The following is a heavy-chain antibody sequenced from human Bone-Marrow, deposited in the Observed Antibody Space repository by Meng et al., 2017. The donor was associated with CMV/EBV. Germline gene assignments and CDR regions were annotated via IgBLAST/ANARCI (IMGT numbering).Heavy chain of an antibody. CDR2: IYYSGTT. CDR3: ARMGAGGAFDI. J-gene: IGHJ3*02. CDR1: GGSSSSSSYC. Sequence: TALGGSSSSSSYCWGCIRQPPGKGLEWIGIIYYSGTTYYNPSLKSRVTISVDTSKNPFSLKLSSVTAADTAVYYCARMGAGGAFDIWGQGTMVTVSS. D-gene: IGHD3-16*01. V-gene: IGHV4-39*07.